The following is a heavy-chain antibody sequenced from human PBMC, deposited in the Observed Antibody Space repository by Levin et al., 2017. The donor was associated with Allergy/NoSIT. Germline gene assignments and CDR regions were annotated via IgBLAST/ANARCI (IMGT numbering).Heavy chain of an antibody. Sequence: ESLKISCTVSGGSISSYYWSWIRQPPGKGLEWIGYIYYSGSTNYNPSLKSRVTISVDTSKNQFSLKLSSVTAADTAVYYCARGVGDYGDYYFDYWGQGTLVTVSS. CDR3: ARGVGDYGDYYFDY. CDR1: GGSISSYY. D-gene: IGHD4-17*01. J-gene: IGHJ4*02. CDR2: IYYSGST. V-gene: IGHV4-59*01.